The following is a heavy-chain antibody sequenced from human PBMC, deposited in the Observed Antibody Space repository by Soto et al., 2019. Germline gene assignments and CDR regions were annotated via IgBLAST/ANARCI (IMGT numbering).Heavy chain of an antibody. CDR2: INPNSGGT. D-gene: IGHD3-9*01. J-gene: IGHJ5*02. Sequence: GASVKVSCKASGYTFTGYYMHWVRQAPGQGLEWMGWINPNSGGTNYAQKFQGWVTMTRDTSISTAYMELSRLRSDDTAVYYCARGGGIRYGILTGYYSNWFDPWGQGTLVTVSS. V-gene: IGHV1-2*04. CDR3: ARGGGIRYGILTGYYSNWFDP. CDR1: GYTFTGYY.